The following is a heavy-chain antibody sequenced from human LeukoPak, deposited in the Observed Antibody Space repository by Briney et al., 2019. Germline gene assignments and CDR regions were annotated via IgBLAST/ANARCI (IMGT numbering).Heavy chain of an antibody. Sequence: GGSLRLSCAASGLTFSIYWMHWVHQAPGKGLVWVSRINSDGSSTSYADSVKGRFTISRDNAKNTLYLQMNSLRAEDTAVYYCAREGITLVRGVIPVNVNAFDIWGQGTMVTVSS. CDR1: GLTFSIYW. J-gene: IGHJ3*02. CDR3: AREGITLVRGVIPVNVNAFDI. D-gene: IGHD3-10*01. V-gene: IGHV3-74*01. CDR2: INSDGSST.